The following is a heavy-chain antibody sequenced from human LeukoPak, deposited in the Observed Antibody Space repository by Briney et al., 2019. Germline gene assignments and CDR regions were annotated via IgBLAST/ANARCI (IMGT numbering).Heavy chain of an antibody. V-gene: IGHV1-69*13. CDR3: ARATRTPYDSSGYVYDY. CDR2: IIPIFGTA. CDR1: GGTFSSYA. Sequence: SVKVSCKASGGTFSSYAISWVRQAPGQGLEWMGGIIPIFGTANYAQKFQGRVTITADESTSTAYMELSSLRSEDTAVYYCARATRTPYDSSGYVYDYWGQGTLVTVSS. D-gene: IGHD3-22*01. J-gene: IGHJ4*02.